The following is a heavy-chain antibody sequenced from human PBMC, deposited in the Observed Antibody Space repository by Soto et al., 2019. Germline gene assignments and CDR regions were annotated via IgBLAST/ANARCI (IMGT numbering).Heavy chain of an antibody. CDR1: GYSFSSYY. D-gene: IGHD1-26*01. V-gene: IGHV1-46*01. J-gene: IGHJ4*02. CDR3: ARDWEFGY. Sequence: ASVKVSCKASGYSFSSYYMHWVRQAPGQGLEWMGVINPSGDSITYAQKFQGRVTMTKDTSTSTLFMEVSSLRSEDTAVYFCARDWEFGYWGQGTLVTVSS. CDR2: INPSGDSI.